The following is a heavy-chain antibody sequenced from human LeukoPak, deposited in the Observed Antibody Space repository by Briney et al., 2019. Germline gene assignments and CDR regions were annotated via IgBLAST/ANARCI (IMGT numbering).Heavy chain of an antibody. CDR1: GFTFSNYG. Sequence: GRSLRLSCAASGFTFSNYGMNWVRQAPGKGLEWVSYVSSSGDYIYYADSVKGRFTISRDNANNSLYLHMNSLRAEDTSMYYCAREMVGYSGYDNWGQGTLVTVSS. CDR3: AREMVGYSGYDN. D-gene: IGHD5-12*01. CDR2: VSSSGDYI. J-gene: IGHJ4*02. V-gene: IGHV3-21*01.